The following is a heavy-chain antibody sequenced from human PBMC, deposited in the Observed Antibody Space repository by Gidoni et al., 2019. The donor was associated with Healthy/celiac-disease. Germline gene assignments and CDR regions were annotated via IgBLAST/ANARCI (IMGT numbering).Heavy chain of an antibody. CDR3: ARDLGSGSYPDY. Sequence: QVQLVQPGAEVKKPGSAVKVSCKASVGTFSSYAISWVRQATGQGLEWMGGIIPIFCTANYAQKFQGRVTITADESTSTAYMELSSLRYEDTAVYYCARDLGSGSYPDYWGQGTLVTVSS. CDR2: IIPIFCTA. V-gene: IGHV1-69*01. J-gene: IGHJ4*02. D-gene: IGHD3-10*01. CDR1: VGTFSSYA.